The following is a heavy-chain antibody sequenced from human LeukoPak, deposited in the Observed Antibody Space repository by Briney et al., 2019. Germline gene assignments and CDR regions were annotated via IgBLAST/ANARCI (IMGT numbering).Heavy chain of an antibody. CDR3: ARSAYDYVWGTLGY. Sequence: SETLSLTCVVNGGSLSGFYWNWTRQPPGKGLEWIGDVHHSGSTNYNPSLESRVTISLDTSKNVVSLKLTSVTAADTAFYYCARSAYDYVWGTLGYWGQGTLVTVSS. CDR2: VHHSGST. CDR1: GGSLSGFY. D-gene: IGHD3-16*01. J-gene: IGHJ4*02. V-gene: IGHV4-34*01.